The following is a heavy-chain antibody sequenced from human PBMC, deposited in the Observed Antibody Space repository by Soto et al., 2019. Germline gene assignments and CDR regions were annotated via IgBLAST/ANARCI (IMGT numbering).Heavy chain of an antibody. Sequence: GGSLRLSCAAPGFTFSSYAMSWVRQAPGKGLEWVSGISVSGGNTYYADSVKGRFTISRDNSKNTLYLQMNNLRAEDTAIYYCADGGEWSFNFVYWGQGTQVTVSS. CDR2: ISVSGGNT. V-gene: IGHV3-23*01. CDR1: GFTFSSYA. CDR3: ADGGEWSFNFVY. D-gene: IGHD3-3*01. J-gene: IGHJ4*02.